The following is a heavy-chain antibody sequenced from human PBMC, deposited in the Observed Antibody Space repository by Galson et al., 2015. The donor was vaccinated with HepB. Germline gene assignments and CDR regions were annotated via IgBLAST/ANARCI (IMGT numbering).Heavy chain of an antibody. CDR1: GYTFTSYG. D-gene: IGHD2-15*01. CDR3: ARDRGYCSGGSCYPRWFDP. Sequence: SVKVSCKASGYTFTSYGISWVRQAPGQGLEWMGWISAYNGNTNYAQKLQGRVTMTTDTSTSTAYMELRSLRSDDTAVYYCARDRGYCSGGSCYPRWFDPWGQGTLVTVSS. CDR2: ISAYNGNT. J-gene: IGHJ5*02. V-gene: IGHV1-18*01.